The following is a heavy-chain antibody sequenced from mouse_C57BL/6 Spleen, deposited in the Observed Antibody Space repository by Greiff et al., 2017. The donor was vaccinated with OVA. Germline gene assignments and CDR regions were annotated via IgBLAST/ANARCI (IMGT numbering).Heavy chain of an antibody. J-gene: IGHJ1*03. CDR2: IWTGGGT. CDR3: ASYYGSSHWYFDV. Sequence: VKVVESGPGLVAPSQSLSITCTVSGFSLTSYAISWVRQPPGKGLEWLGVIWTGGGTNYNSALKSRLSISKDNSKSQDFLKMNSLQTDDTARYYCASYYGSSHWYFDVWGTGTTVTVSS. CDR1: GFSLTSYA. V-gene: IGHV2-9-1*01. D-gene: IGHD1-1*01.